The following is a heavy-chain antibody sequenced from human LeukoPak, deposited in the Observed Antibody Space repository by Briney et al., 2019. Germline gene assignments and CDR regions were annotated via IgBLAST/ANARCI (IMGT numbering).Heavy chain of an antibody. J-gene: IGHJ5*02. CDR1: GYTFTRNA. D-gene: IGHD1-26*01. Sequence: GASVKVSCKASGYTFTRNAINWVRQAPGQGLEWMGWINPNSGGTNYAQKFQGRVTMTRDTSISTAYMELSRLRSDDTAVYYCARGRGWDQDWFDPWGQGTLVTVSS. CDR2: INPNSGGT. CDR3: ARGRGWDQDWFDP. V-gene: IGHV1-2*02.